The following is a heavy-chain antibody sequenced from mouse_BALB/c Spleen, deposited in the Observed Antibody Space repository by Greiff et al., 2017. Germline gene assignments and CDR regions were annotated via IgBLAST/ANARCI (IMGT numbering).Heavy chain of an antibody. D-gene: IGHD3-1*01. V-gene: IGHV5-17*02. CDR1: GFTFSSFG. Sequence: VMLVESGGGLVQPGGSRKLSCAASGFTFSSFGMHWVRQAPEKGLEWVAYISSGSSTIYYADTVKGRFTISRDNPKNTLFLQMTSLRSEDTAMYYCASSGYDYAMDYWGQGTSVTVSS. CDR2: ISSGSSTI. J-gene: IGHJ4*01. CDR3: ASSGYDYAMDY.